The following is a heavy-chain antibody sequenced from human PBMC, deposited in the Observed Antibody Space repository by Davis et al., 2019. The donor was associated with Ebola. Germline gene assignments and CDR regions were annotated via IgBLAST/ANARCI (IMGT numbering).Heavy chain of an antibody. CDR3: AMNSGRYSPNSDDDALDI. CDR1: GFTFSSYE. V-gene: IGHV3-48*03. D-gene: IGHD1-26*01. Sequence: PGGSLRLSCAASGFTFSSYEMNWVRQAPGKGLEWVSYISSSGSTIYYADSVKGRFTISRDNSKRTLYLQMSSLKVEDTAVYYCAMNSGRYSPNSDDDALDIWGQGTMVTVSS. CDR2: ISSSGSTI. J-gene: IGHJ3*02.